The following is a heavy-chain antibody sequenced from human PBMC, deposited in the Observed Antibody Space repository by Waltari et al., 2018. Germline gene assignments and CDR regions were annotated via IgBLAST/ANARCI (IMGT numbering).Heavy chain of an antibody. CDR3: ARDQAFDI. V-gene: IGHV3-21*01. CDR1: GYTFTSYG. J-gene: IGHJ3*02. Sequence: VQLVQSGAEVKKPGAAVKVSCKDSGYTFTSYGISWVRQAPGKGLEWVSSISSSSSYIYYADSVKGRFTISRDNAKNSLYLQMNSLRAEDTAVYYCARDQAFDIWGQGTMVTVSS. CDR2: ISSSSSYI.